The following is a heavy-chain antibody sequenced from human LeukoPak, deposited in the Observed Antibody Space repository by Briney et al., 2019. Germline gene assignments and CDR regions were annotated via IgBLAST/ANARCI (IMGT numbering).Heavy chain of an antibody. V-gene: IGHV4-38-2*02. D-gene: IGHD2-2*01. CDR3: ASINIVVVPAAKRFWFDP. Sequence: PSETLSLTCTVSGYSISSGYYWGWIRQPPGKGLEWIGSIYHSGSTYYNPSHKSRVTISVGTSKNQFSLKLSSVTAADTAVYYCASINIVVVPAAKRFWFDPWGQGTLVTVSS. J-gene: IGHJ5*02. CDR1: GYSISSGYY. CDR2: IYHSGST.